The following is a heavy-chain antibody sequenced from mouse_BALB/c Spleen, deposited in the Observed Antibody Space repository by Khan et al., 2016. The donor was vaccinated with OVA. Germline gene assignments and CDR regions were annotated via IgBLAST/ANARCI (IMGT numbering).Heavy chain of an antibody. CDR1: GFTFSSYA. Sequence: EVELVESGGGLVKPGGSLKLSCAASGFTFSSYAVSWIRQTPEKRLEWVASINSGGSTYYPDSVKGRFTISRDDARNILYLQMSSLRSDDTTIYYCTRLVDYWGQGTSVTVSS. CDR3: TRLVDY. J-gene: IGHJ4*01. V-gene: IGHV5-6-5*01. CDR2: INSGGST.